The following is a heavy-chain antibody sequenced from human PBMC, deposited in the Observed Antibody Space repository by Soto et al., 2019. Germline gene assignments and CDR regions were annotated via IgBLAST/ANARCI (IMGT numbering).Heavy chain of an antibody. CDR1: GGTFSSYA. J-gene: IGHJ6*02. D-gene: IGHD1-26*01. CDR2: IIPIFGTA. Sequence: QVPLVQSGAEVKKPGSSVKVSCQASGGTFSSYAISWVRQAPGQGLEWMGGIIPIFGTANYAQKFQGRVTITADESTSTAYMELSSLRSEDTAVYYCARSAHSGSTSNYGMDVWGQGTTVTVSS. V-gene: IGHV1-69*01. CDR3: ARSAHSGSTSNYGMDV.